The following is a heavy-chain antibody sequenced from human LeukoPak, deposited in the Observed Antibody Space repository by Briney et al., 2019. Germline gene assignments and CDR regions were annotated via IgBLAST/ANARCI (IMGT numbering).Heavy chain of an antibody. CDR3: AKWEGSSGCAFDY. V-gene: IGHV3-23*01. J-gene: IGHJ4*02. CDR2: ISGSGTAT. D-gene: IGHD3-22*01. CDR1: GFTFSSYA. Sequence: GGSLRLSCAASGFTFSSYAMSWVRQAPGKGLEWVSTISGSGTATYYADSVKGRFTISRDNSKNTLYLQMNSLRAEDTAVYYCAKWEGSSGCAFDYWGQGALVTVSS.